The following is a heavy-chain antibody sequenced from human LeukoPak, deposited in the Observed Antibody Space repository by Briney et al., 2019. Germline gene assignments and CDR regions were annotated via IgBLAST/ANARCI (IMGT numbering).Heavy chain of an antibody. CDR2: IYPGDSDT. J-gene: IGHJ3*02. V-gene: IGHV5-51*01. CDR1: GYSFTSYW. CDR3: ARRAPLGYCSGGSCHDAFDI. Sequence: GESLKISCKGSGYSFTSYWIGWVRQMPGKGLEWMGIIYPGDSDTRYSPPFQGQVTISADKSISTAYLQWSSLKASDTAMYYCARRAPLGYCSGGSCHDAFDIWGQGTMVTVSS. D-gene: IGHD2-15*01.